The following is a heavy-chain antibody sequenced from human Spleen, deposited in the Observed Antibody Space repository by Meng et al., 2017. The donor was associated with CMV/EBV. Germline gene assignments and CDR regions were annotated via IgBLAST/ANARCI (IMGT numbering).Heavy chain of an antibody. CDR3: ARESVQPAASVDS. Sequence: GESLKISCAAFGFTFSSYSMNWVRQAPGKGLEWVSVIYSGGNTYYADSVKGRFTIPRDNAKNSLYLQMNSLRAEDTAVYFCARESVQPAASVDSWGQGTLVTVSS. J-gene: IGHJ4*02. CDR2: IYSGGNT. CDR1: GFTFSSYS. D-gene: IGHD2-2*01. V-gene: IGHV3-66*01.